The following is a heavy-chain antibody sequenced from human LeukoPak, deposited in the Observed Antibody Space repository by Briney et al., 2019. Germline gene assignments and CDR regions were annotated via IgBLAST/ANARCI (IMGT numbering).Heavy chain of an antibody. CDR1: GGSISSGSYY. J-gene: IGHJ4*02. Sequence: SETLSLTCTVSGGSISSGSYYWSWIRQPAGKGLEWIGRIYTSGSTNYNPSLKSRVTISVDTSNNQFSLRLSSVTAADTAVYYCARGGRYYDSRGYHREYYFDFWGQGTLVTVSS. V-gene: IGHV4-61*02. CDR3: ARGGRYYDSRGYHREYYFDF. CDR2: IYTSGST. D-gene: IGHD3-22*01.